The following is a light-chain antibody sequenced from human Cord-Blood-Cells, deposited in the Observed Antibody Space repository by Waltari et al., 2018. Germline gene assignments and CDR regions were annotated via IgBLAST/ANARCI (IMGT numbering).Light chain of an antibody. J-gene: IGKJ4*01. CDR1: QSISSY. CDR3: QQSYSTS. V-gene: IGKV1-39*01. Sequence: DSQMTHSPSSLSASVADRVPITCRASQSISSYLNWYQQKPGKAPKLRIYAASSLQNGVPSRVSRSGSGTDFTLTISCLQPEDFPTYYCQQSYSTSFGGGTKVEIK. CDR2: AAS.